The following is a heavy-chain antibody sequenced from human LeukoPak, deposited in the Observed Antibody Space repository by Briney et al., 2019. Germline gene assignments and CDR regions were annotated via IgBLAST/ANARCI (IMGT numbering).Heavy chain of an antibody. CDR1: GFTFSSYS. Sequence: GGSLRLSCAASGFTFSSYSMNWVRQAPGKGLEWVSSISSSSSYIYYADSVKGRFTISRDNSKNTLYLQMNSLRAEDTAVYYCAKDQQWLPTRTDDAFDIWGQGTMVTVSS. CDR3: AKDQQWLPTRTDDAFDI. V-gene: IGHV3-21*04. D-gene: IGHD6-19*01. J-gene: IGHJ3*02. CDR2: ISSSSSYI.